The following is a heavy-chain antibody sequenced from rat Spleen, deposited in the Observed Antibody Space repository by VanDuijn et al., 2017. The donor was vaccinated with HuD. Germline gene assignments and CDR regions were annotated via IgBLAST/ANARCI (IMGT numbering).Heavy chain of an antibody. V-gene: IGHV5-31*01. Sequence: VQLKESGPDLVQPSETLSLTCTVSGFSLIRYNVHWVRQAPGMGLEWVASISNARGITYYADPVKGRFTISRDIANSTLYLQMDSLRSEDTATYYCARHRNYGGIPFDLWGQGVMVTVSS. CDR3: ARHRNYGGIPFDL. D-gene: IGHD1-11*01. J-gene: IGHJ2*01. CDR1: GFSLIRYN. CDR2: ISNARGIT.